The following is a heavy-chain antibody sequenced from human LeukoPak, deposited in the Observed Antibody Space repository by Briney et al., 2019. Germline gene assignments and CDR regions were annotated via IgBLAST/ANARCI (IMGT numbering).Heavy chain of an antibody. Sequence: EGSLRLSCAASGFTFSSYAMSWVRQAPGKGLEWVSGISGSGDNTYYADSVKGRFTISRDNSKNTLYVQVNSLGTEDTAAYYCAKGSYYDSSGSFYFDYWGQGTLVTVSS. CDR2: ISGSGDNT. D-gene: IGHD3-22*01. CDR3: AKGSYYDSSGSFYFDY. CDR1: GFTFSSYA. V-gene: IGHV3-23*01. J-gene: IGHJ4*02.